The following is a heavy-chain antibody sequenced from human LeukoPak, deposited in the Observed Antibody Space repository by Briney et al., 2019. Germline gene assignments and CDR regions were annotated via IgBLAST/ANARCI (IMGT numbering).Heavy chain of an antibody. CDR3: AKAPSVAGEDYFDY. CDR1: GFTFSSYA. J-gene: IGHJ4*02. V-gene: IGHV3-23*01. Sequence: PGGSLRLSCAVSGFTFSSYAMRWVRQAPGKGLEWVSVISGSDDTLYYADSVKGRITISRDNSKNTLYVQMNSLRAEDTAVYYCAKAPSVAGEDYFDYWGQGTLVTVSS. D-gene: IGHD6-19*01. CDR2: ISGSDDTL.